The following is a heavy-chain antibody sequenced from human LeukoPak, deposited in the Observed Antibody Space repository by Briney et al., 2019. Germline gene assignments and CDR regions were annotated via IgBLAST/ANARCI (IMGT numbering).Heavy chain of an antibody. D-gene: IGHD3-10*01. Sequence: GASVKVSCKVSGYTLTELSMHWVRQAPGKGLEWMGGFDPEDGETIYAQKFQGRVTMTEDTSTDTAYMELSSLRSEDTAVYYCATRTYYYGSGSYTFDYWGQGTLVTVSS. V-gene: IGHV1-24*01. CDR1: GYTLTELS. CDR3: ATRTYYYGSGSYTFDY. CDR2: FDPEDGET. J-gene: IGHJ4*02.